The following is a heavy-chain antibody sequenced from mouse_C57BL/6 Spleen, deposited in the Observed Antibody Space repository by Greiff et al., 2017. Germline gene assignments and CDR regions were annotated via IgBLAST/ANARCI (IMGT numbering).Heavy chain of an antibody. V-gene: IGHV1-72*01. CDR3: ARRETCDRGFAY. CDR2: INPNSGGT. CDR1: GYTFTSYC. D-gene: IGHD2-13*01. Sequence: VQLQQSGAELVKPGASVKLSCKASGYTFTSYCMPWVKQSPGRGLEWIGSINPNSGGTKYNEKFKGQATLTVDKSSNTAYMQLSSLTSEDSAVXYCARRETCDRGFAYWGQGTLVTVSA. J-gene: IGHJ3*01.